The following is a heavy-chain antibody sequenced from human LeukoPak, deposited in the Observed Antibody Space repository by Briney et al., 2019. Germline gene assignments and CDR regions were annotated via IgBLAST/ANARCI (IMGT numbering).Heavy chain of an antibody. D-gene: IGHD2-21*02. CDR2: IYSGGST. CDR3: AKALLAYCGGDCHSGYYGMDV. V-gene: IGHV3-53*05. J-gene: IGHJ6*02. CDR1: GFTVSSNY. Sequence: GGSLRLSCAASGFTVSSNYMSWVRQAPGKGLEWVSVIYSGGSTYYVDSVKGRFTISRDNSKNTLYLQMNSLRAEDTAVYYCAKALLAYCGGDCHSGYYGMDVWGQGTTVTVSS.